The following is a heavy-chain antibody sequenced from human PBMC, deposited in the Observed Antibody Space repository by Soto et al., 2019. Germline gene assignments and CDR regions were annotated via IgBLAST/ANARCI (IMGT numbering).Heavy chain of an antibody. D-gene: IGHD3-10*01. Sequence: EVQLVESGGGLVKPGGSLRLSCAASGFTFSNAWMSWVRQAPGKGLEWVGRIKSKTDGGTTDYAAPVKGRFTISRDDSKNTLYLQMNSLKTEDTAVYYCTTGRSMVRGNLPFDYWGQGTLVTVSS. CDR1: GFTFSNAW. CDR3: TTGRSMVRGNLPFDY. J-gene: IGHJ4*02. V-gene: IGHV3-15*01. CDR2: IKSKTDGGTT.